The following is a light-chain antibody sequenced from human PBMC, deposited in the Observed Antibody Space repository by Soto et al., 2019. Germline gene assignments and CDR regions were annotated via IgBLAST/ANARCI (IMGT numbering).Light chain of an antibody. V-gene: IGKV1-12*01. CDR1: QDISNY. J-gene: IGKJ4*01. Sequence: DIQMTQSPSSLSASVGDRVTITFKASQDISNYLNWYQQKPGKAPKLLIYAASSLQSGVPSRFSGSGSGTDFTLTISSLQPEDFATYYCQQANSFPLTFGGGTKVDI. CDR2: AAS. CDR3: QQANSFPLT.